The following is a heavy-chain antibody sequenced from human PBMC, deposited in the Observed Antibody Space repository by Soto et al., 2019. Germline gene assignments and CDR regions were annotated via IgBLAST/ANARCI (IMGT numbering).Heavy chain of an antibody. CDR1: GGSISSYY. CDR2: IYYSGST. CDR3: ARKEYYDSEVDY. V-gene: IGHV4-59*08. Sequence: TLSLTCTVSGGSISSYYWSWIRQPPGKGLEWIGYIYYSGSTNYNPSLKSRVTISVDTSKNQFSLKLSSVTAADTAVYYCARKEYYDSEVDYWGQGTLVTVSS. J-gene: IGHJ4*02. D-gene: IGHD3-3*01.